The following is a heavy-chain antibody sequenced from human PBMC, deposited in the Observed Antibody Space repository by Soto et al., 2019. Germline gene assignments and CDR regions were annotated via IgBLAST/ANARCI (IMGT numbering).Heavy chain of an antibody. Sequence: PGGSLRISCAASGFTFTDYGMHWVRQAPGKGLEWVAFAWYDRSNKYYADSVKGQVTISRDNSKNTLYLKMNSLRVEDTAMYYCACYGLPWSRGNENVNDAFDIWGQGTMVTVSS. CDR3: ACYGLPWSRGNENVNDAFDI. CDR1: GFTFTDYG. CDR2: AWYDRSNK. D-gene: IGHD1-1*01. V-gene: IGHV3-30*02. J-gene: IGHJ3*02.